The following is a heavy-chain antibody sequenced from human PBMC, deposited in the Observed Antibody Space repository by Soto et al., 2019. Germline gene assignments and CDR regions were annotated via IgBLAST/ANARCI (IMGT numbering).Heavy chain of an antibody. V-gene: IGHV1-3*01. D-gene: IGHD3-10*01. J-gene: IGHJ4*02. CDR2: INAGNGKT. CDR3: ARADYYYLDY. CDR1: GYTFTSYA. Sequence: QVQLVQSGAEVKKPGASVKVSCKASGYTFTSYAMHWVRQAPGQRLEWMGWINAGNGKTKYSQKFQGRVTITRDTSASTAYMELSSLRSEDTAVYYCARADYYYLDYWGQGTLVTVSS.